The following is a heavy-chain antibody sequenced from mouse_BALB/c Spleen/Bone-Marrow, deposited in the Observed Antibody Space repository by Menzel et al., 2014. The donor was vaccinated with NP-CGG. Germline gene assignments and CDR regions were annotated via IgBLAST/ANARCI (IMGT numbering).Heavy chain of an antibody. D-gene: IGHD2-2*01. CDR1: GYTFTSYW. CDR3: ARSRDGYDSFAY. Sequence: VQLQQSGAEPAKPGASVKMSCKASGYTFTSYWMHWVKQRPGQGLEWIGYINPSTGYTEYNQKFKDKATLTADKSSSTAYMQLSSLTSEDSAVYYCARSRDGYDSFAYWGQGTLVTASA. J-gene: IGHJ3*01. CDR2: INPSTGYT. V-gene: IGHV1-7*01.